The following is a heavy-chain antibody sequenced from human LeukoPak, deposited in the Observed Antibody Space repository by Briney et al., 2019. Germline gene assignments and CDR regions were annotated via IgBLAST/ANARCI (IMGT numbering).Heavy chain of an antibody. CDR3: ALVGAHKVLSGDY. V-gene: IGHV1-69*01. J-gene: IGHJ4*02. Sequence: SVKVSCKASGGTFSSYVISWVRQAPGQGLEWMGGIIPIFGTANYAQKFQGRVTITADGSTSTAYMELSSLRSEDTAVYYCALVGAHKVLSGDYWGQGTLVTVSS. D-gene: IGHD1-26*01. CDR2: IIPIFGTA. CDR1: GGTFSSYV.